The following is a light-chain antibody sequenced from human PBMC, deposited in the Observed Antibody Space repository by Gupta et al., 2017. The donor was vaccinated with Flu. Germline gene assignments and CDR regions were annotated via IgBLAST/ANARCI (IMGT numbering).Light chain of an antibody. CDR1: NIGRKS. CDR2: DDG. CDR3: QVWDSSVEIV. J-gene: IGLJ2*01. Sequence: SYVLTQPPSVSVAPGQTATITCGGNNIGRKSVHWYQQKPGRAPLLVASDDGGRPSGIPGRLSGSNSGNTATLTISRVEAGDEANYYCQVWDSSVEIVFGGGTKLTVL. V-gene: IGLV3-21*02.